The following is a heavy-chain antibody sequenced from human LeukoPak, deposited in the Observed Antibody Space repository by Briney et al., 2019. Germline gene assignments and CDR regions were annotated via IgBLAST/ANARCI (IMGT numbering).Heavy chain of an antibody. Sequence: SGKVSCKASGGTFSSYAISWVRHGPGQGLEWMGGVIPIFGTANYAQKFQGKVTITGDKSTSTEYMEMSSLRSENTTVYYCARDLDTRVRGVTHIYYYYGMDVWGKGTPVTVSS. CDR1: GGTFSSYA. D-gene: IGHD3-10*01. CDR3: ARDLDTRVRGVTHIYYYYGMDV. J-gene: IGHJ6*04. CDR2: VIPIFGTA. V-gene: IGHV1-69*06.